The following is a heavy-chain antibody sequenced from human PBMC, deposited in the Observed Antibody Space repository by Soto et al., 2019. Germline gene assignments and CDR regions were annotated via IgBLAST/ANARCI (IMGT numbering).Heavy chain of an antibody. D-gene: IGHD3-22*01. Sequence: QPGGSLRLSCAASGFSFSTHAMHWVRQAPGKGLEWVAAISYDGTNKDYSESVKGRFTISRDNSKNTLSLQTHSLRPEDTAVYYCARDGGPDDSSGYYYELVDYWGQGTLVTVSS. CDR3: ARDGGPDDSSGYYYELVDY. V-gene: IGHV3-30*03. CDR1: GFSFSTHA. CDR2: ISYDGTNK. J-gene: IGHJ4*02.